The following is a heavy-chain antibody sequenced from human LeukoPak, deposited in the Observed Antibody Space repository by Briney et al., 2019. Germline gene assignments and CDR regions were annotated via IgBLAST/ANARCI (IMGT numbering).Heavy chain of an antibody. CDR3: ARVRSGSLGY. J-gene: IGHJ4*02. CDR1: GGSISSYY. CDR2: IYYSGST. Sequence: SETLSLTCTVSGGSISSYYWSWIRQPPGKGLECIGYIYYSGSTNYNPSLKSRVTISADTSKNQFSLKLSPVTAADTAVYYCARVRSGSLGYWGQGTLVTVSS. V-gene: IGHV4-59*01. D-gene: IGHD2-15*01.